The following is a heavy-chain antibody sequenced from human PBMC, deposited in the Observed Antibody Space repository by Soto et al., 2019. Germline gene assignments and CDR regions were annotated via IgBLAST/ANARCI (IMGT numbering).Heavy chain of an antibody. D-gene: IGHD6-13*01. CDR3: ARDVAAADY. Sequence: ASVKVSCKASGYTFTSYAMHWVRQAPGQRLEWMGWINAGNGNTKHSQKLQGRVTITTDTSASTAYMELSSLRSEDTAVYYCARDVAAADYWGQGTLGTVSS. V-gene: IGHV1-3*01. J-gene: IGHJ4*02. CDR2: INAGNGNT. CDR1: GYTFTSYA.